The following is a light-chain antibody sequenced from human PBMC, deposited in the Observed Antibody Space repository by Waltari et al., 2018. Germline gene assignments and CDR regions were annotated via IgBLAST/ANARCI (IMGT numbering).Light chain of an antibody. CDR3: CLQGGSSWV. CDR1: SSDVGNYNL. Sequence: QSALTQPASVSGSPGQSITISCTGTSSDVGNYNLVSWYQQHPGKAPKFLIYEGTKRPSGVSDRFAGSKSGITASRTISGLQAEDEADYYCCLQGGSSWVFGGGTKLTVI. J-gene: IGLJ3*02. CDR2: EGT. V-gene: IGLV2-23*01.